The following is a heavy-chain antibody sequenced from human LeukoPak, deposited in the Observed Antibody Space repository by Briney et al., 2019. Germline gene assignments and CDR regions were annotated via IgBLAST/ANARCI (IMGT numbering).Heavy chain of an antibody. D-gene: IGHD5-12*01. V-gene: IGHV3-74*01. CDR1: GFTFSSYW. J-gene: IGHJ4*02. Sequence: GGSLRLSCAASGFTFSSYWMHWVRQALGKGLVWVSRINSDGSSTSYADSVKGRFTISRDNAKNTLYLQMNSLRAEDTAVYYCARDSGATAEVDYWGQGTLVTVSS. CDR2: INSDGSST. CDR3: ARDSGATAEVDY.